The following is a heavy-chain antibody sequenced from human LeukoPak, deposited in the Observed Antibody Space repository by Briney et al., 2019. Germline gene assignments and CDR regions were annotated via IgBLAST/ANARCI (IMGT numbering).Heavy chain of an antibody. CDR1: GSTFGNYY. CDR2: ISSSGGST. Sequence: GGSLRLSCAASGSTFGNYYMSWVRQAPGKGLEWVSAISSSGGSTDYTDSVKGRFTISRDNSKNTLYLQMNSLRAEDTAVYYCAKKMSITAASQVDYWGQGTLVTVSS. CDR3: AKKMSITAASQVDY. J-gene: IGHJ4*02. V-gene: IGHV3-23*01. D-gene: IGHD1-20*01.